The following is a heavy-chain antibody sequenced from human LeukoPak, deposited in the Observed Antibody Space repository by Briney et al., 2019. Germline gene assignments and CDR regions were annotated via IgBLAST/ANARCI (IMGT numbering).Heavy chain of an antibody. CDR2: IYQSGST. CDR3: ARQGRGWERNFDY. Sequence: SETLSFTCAVSGYSLSSGYYWGWIRQPPGKGLEWIGSIYQSGSTYYNPSLESRVTISVDTSKNQFSLKLSSVTAADTAVYFCARQGRGWERNFDYWGQGTLVTVSS. V-gene: IGHV4-38-2*01. CDR1: GYSLSSGYY. D-gene: IGHD1-26*01. J-gene: IGHJ4*02.